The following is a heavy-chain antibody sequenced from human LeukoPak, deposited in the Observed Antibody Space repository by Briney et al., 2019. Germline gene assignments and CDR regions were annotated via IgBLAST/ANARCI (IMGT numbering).Heavy chain of an antibody. CDR1: GYTFTSYD. CDR3: ARGDNSYGYYYYYYMDV. V-gene: IGHV1-8*01. J-gene: IGHJ6*03. D-gene: IGHD5-18*01. CDR2: MNPNSGNT. Sequence: ASVKVSCKASGYTFTSYDINWVRQATGQGLERMGWMNPNSGNTGYAQKFQGRVTMTRNTSISTAYMELSSLRSEDTAVYYCARGDNSYGYYYYYYMDVWGKGTTVTISS.